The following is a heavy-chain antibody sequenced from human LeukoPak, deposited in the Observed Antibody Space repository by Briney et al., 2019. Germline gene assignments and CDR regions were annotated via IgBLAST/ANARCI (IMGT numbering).Heavy chain of an antibody. D-gene: IGHD3-10*01. CDR2: VSYSGSP. CDR3: ARHGWDYPSGTYYTFDP. CDR1: GDSISSSRYY. V-gene: IGHV4-39*01. J-gene: IGHJ5*02. Sequence: SETLSLTCTVSGDSISSSRYYWGWIRQPPGTGLEWIGSVSYSGSPYYNPSLKSRVTTSVDTSKNQFSLRLSSVTATDTAMYYRARHGWDYPSGTYYTFDPWGQGTLVTVSS.